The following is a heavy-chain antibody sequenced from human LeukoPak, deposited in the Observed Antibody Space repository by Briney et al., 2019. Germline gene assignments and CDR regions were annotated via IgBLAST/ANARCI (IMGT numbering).Heavy chain of an antibody. V-gene: IGHV4-4*07. CDR1: SGSMNSFY. Sequence: PSETLSLTCTVSSGSMNSFYWNWIRQPAGKGPEWIGRIYGTGTTNYNPSLKSRVSLSMETSKNQFSLRLTSVTAADTAVYYCARVSGLDYYESSGYFPFDTWGQGTLVTVSS. D-gene: IGHD3-22*01. J-gene: IGHJ4*02. CDR3: ARVSGLDYYESSGYFPFDT. CDR2: IYGTGTT.